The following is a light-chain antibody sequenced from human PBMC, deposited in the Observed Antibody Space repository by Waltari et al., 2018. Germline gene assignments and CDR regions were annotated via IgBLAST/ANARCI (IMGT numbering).Light chain of an antibody. Sequence: QSALTQPASVPRSPRQSITISSTGTGSDIGPFNYVPWYQQHSGKAPRLIIFGVSDRPSGISNRFSGSKSGNTASLTISGLQAEDEADYYCTSFTRAKTWVFGGGTKVTVL. J-gene: IGLJ3*02. CDR2: GVS. V-gene: IGLV2-14*03. CDR3: TSFTRAKTWV. CDR1: GSDIGPFNY.